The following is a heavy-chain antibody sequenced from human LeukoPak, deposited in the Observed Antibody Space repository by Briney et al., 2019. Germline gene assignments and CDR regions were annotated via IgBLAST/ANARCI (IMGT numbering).Heavy chain of an antibody. J-gene: IGHJ4*02. Sequence: GGSLRLSCAASGFTFSNYAMSWVRQAPGKGLDWVSLTSDSGGSTYYADSVKGRFTISRDTSKNMLYLQMTSLRAEDTALYYCAKGSTFGDLNYFDSWGQGALVSVSS. CDR1: GFTFSNYA. V-gene: IGHV3-23*01. CDR3: AKGSTFGDLNYFDS. D-gene: IGHD4-17*01. CDR2: TSDSGGST.